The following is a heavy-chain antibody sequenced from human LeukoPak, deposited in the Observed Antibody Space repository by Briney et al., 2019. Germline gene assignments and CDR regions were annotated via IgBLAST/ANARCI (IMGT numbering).Heavy chain of an antibody. CDR2: IYHSGST. V-gene: IGHV4-4*02. D-gene: IGHD3-10*01. J-gene: IGHJ4*02. Sequence: SETLSLTCAVSGGSISSSNWWSWVRQPPGKGLEWIGEIYHSGSTNYNPSLKSRVTISVDKSKNQFSLKLSSATAADTAVYYCARQSPAMVRGVIIRGGIDYWGQGTLVTVSS. CDR3: ARQSPAMVRGVIIRGGIDY. CDR1: GGSISSSNW.